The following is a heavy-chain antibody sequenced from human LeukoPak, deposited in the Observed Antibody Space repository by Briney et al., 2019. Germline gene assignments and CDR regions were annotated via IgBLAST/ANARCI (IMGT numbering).Heavy chain of an antibody. CDR2: ISYSGST. J-gene: IGHJ4*02. CDR3: ARELPTFEYFDY. Sequence: SETLSLTCSVSGGSISSSFYYWGWIRQPPGKGLEWIGSISYSGSTNYNPSLKSRVTISVDTSKNQFSLKLSSVTAADTAVYYCARELPTFEYFDYWGQGTLVTVSS. V-gene: IGHV4-39*07. CDR1: GGSISSSFYY.